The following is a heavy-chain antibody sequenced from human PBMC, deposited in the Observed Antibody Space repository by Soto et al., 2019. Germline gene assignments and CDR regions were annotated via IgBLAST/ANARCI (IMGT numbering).Heavy chain of an antibody. CDR3: AVHNFGSLYYGMAA. CDR1: GYTFSNYW. J-gene: IGHJ6*02. V-gene: IGHV5-51*01. CDR2: MYPGDSDI. Sequence: PGESLKISCKGSGYTFSNYWIGWVRQMPGKGLEWMGIMYPGDSDIRYSPSVQGQVTISADKSISTAYLQWSSLKASDTAIYYCAVHNFGSLYYGMAAWGQGTTVTVSS. D-gene: IGHD1-1*01.